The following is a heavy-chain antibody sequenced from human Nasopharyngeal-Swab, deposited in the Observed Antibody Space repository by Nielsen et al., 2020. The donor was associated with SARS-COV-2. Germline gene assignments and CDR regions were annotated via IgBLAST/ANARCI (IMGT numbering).Heavy chain of an antibody. Sequence: ASLKISCAASGFTFSSYAMSWVRQAPGKGLEWVSAITPSGDSTYYADSVKGRFTISRDNSKNTLYLQMNSLRAEDTAVYYCVKDSTWFDPWGQGTLVTVSS. J-gene: IGHJ5*02. CDR1: GFTFSSYA. V-gene: IGHV3-23*01. CDR3: VKDSTWFDP. CDR2: ITPSGDST.